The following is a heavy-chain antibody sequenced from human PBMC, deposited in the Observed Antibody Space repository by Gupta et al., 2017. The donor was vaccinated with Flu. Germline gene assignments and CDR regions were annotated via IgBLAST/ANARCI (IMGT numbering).Heavy chain of an antibody. D-gene: IGHD1-26*01. J-gene: IGHJ3*02. V-gene: IGHV3-21*06. CDR3: ARLGPYDAFDI. Sequence: NWVRQAPGKGLEWVSSISFSGGYIYYADSVKGRFTISRDNAKSSLFLQMDTLRAEDSALYFCARLGPYDAFDIWGQGTVVSVSS. CDR2: ISFSGGYI.